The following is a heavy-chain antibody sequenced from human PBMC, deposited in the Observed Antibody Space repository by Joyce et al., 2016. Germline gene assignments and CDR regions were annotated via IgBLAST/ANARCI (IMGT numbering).Heavy chain of an antibody. CDR3: ARARASQVWYFDL. CDR1: GFTFSSHA. J-gene: IGHJ2*01. V-gene: IGHV3-30-3*01. Sequence: QVQLVESGGGGVQPGGSRRLSCAASGFTFSSHAMHWVRQAPGKGLEWVAVISYDGPNRFYADSVKGRFTISRDNSENTLYLQMNSLRLEDTAFYYCARARASQVWYFDLWGRGTLVTVSS. CDR2: ISYDGPNR.